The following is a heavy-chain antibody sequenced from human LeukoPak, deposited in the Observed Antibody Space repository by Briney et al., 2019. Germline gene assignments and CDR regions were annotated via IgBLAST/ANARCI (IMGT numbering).Heavy chain of an antibody. CDR3: AREISAAGGGSDF. V-gene: IGHV3-7*01. J-gene: IGHJ4*02. CDR2: IKQDGSEK. Sequence: GGSLRLSCAASGFILRDYWMAWVRQAPGKGLEWVANIKQDGSEKYYLDSVKGRFTISRDNAKNSLYLQMNSLRAEDTALYYCAREISAAGGGSDFWGQGTLVTVSS. D-gene: IGHD6-25*01. CDR1: GFILRDYW.